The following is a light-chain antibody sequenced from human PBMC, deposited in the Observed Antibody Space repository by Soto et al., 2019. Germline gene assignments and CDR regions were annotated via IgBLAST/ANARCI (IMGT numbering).Light chain of an antibody. CDR2: EVT. CDR1: TGDVGGYNY. V-gene: IGLV2-14*01. CDR3: SSYTSSSPYV. Sequence: QSALTQPASVSGSPGQSITVSCTGTTGDVGGYNYVSWYQQHPGKAPKLIIYEVTNRPSGVSNRFSASKSGNTASLTISGLQADDEADYYCSSYTSSSPYVFGTGTKLTVL. J-gene: IGLJ1*01.